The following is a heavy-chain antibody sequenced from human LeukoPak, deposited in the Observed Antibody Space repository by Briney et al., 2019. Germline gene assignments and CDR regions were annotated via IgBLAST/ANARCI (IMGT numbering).Heavy chain of an antibody. D-gene: IGHD3-3*01. V-gene: IGHV3-74*01. CDR2: IHSDGGST. CDR1: GFTFSTYW. Sequence: GGSLRLSCAASGFTFSTYWMHWVRQAPGKGLVWVSRIHSDGGSTSYADSVMGRFTISRDNAKNTLYLQMNSLRAEDTALYYCATSYYDFYYFDYWGQGTLVTVSS. J-gene: IGHJ4*02. CDR3: ATSYYDFYYFDY.